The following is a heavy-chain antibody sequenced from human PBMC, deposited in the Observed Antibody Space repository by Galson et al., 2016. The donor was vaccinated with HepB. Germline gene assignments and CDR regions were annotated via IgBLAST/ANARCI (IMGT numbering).Heavy chain of an antibody. D-gene: IGHD3-10*01. CDR2: VDSTSSYI. J-gene: IGHJ4*02. V-gene: IGHV3-21*01. CDR3: ARAEPYYYGSRHFDS. CDR1: GVSLSDYN. Sequence: SLRLSCAASGVSLSDYNMNWVRQAPGKGLEWVSSVDSTSSYIYYSDSVKGRFAISRDNAKSSVSLQMNRLRAEDTALYYCARAEPYYYGSRHFDSWGQGTLVTVSS.